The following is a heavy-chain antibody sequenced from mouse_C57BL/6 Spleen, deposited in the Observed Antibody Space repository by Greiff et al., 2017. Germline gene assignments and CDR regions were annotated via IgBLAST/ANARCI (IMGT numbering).Heavy chain of an antibody. Sequence: QVQLQQSGAELVRPGASVTLSCKASGYTFTDYEMHWVKQTPVHGLEWIGAIDPETGGTAYNQKFKGKAILTADKSSSTAYMELRSLTSEDSAVYYCTSYGSSYDYYAMDYWGQGTSVTVSS. CDR2: IDPETGGT. CDR1: GYTFTDYE. CDR3: TSYGSSYDYYAMDY. J-gene: IGHJ4*01. V-gene: IGHV1-15*01. D-gene: IGHD1-1*01.